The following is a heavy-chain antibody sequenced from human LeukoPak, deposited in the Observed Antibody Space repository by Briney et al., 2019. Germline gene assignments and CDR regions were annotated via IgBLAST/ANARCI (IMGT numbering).Heavy chain of an antibody. CDR1: GFTFSNYA. CDR3: AKDPLYDSSGYYTEYYFDY. D-gene: IGHD3-22*01. J-gene: IGHJ4*02. CDR2: ISGSGDST. Sequence: GGSLRLSCAASGFTFSNYAMSWVRQVPGKGLEWVSIISGSGDSTYYADSVKGRFTISRDHSKNTLYLQMNSLRAEDTAVYYCAKDPLYDSSGYYTEYYFDYWGQGTLVTVSS. V-gene: IGHV3-23*01.